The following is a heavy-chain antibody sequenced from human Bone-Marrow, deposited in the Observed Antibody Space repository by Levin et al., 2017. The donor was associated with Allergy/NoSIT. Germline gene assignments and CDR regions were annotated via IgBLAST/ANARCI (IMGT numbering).Heavy chain of an antibody. CDR3: AREGYNNNWFRS. CDR1: GFTVSSNY. Sequence: HAGGSLRLSCAASGFTVSSNYMSWVRQAPGKGLEWVSVIYSGGNTYYADSVKGRFTISRDNSKNTLYLQMNSLRAEDTAVYYCAREGYNNNWFRSWGQGTLVTVSS. D-gene: IGHD5-18*01. V-gene: IGHV3-53*01. CDR2: IYSGGNT. J-gene: IGHJ5*02.